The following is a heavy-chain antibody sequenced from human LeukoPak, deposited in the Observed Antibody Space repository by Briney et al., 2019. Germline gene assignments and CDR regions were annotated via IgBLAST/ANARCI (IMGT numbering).Heavy chain of an antibody. D-gene: IGHD3-10*01. J-gene: IGHJ5*02. V-gene: IGHV4-61*02. Sequence: SETLSLTCTVSGGSISSSSYYWSWIRQPAGKGLEWIGRIYTSGSTNYNPSLKSRVTISVDTSKNQFSLKLSSVTAADTAVYYCAREKTPMVRGVTNWFDPWGQGTLVTVSS. CDR3: AREKTPMVRGVTNWFDP. CDR2: IYTSGST. CDR1: GGSISSSSYY.